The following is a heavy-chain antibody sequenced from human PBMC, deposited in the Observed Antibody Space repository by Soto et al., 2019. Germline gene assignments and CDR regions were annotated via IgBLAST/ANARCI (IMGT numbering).Heavy chain of an antibody. CDR1: GGTFSSYA. D-gene: IGHD3-22*01. Sequence: QVQLVQSGAEVKKPGSSVKVSCKASGGTFSSYAISWVRQAPGQGLEWMGGIIPIFGTANYAQKFQGRVTITADESTSTAYMELSSLRSEDTAVYYCARELYYYDSSVSVGAFDIWGQGTMVTVSS. CDR2: IIPIFGTA. CDR3: ARELYYYDSSVSVGAFDI. J-gene: IGHJ3*02. V-gene: IGHV1-69*01.